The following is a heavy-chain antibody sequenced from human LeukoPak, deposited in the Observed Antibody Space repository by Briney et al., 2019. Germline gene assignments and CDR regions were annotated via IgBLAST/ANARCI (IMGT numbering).Heavy chain of an antibody. Sequence: SVKVSCKASGYTFTGYYMHWVRQAPGQGLEWMGIINPSGGSTSYAQKFQGRVTMTRDMSTSTDYMELSSLRSEDTAVYYCARNNSVEDTAWWFAPWGQGTLVTVSS. CDR2: INPSGGST. J-gene: IGHJ5*02. V-gene: IGHV1-46*01. CDR3: ARNNSVEDTAWWFAP. D-gene: IGHD4-23*01. CDR1: GYTFTGYY.